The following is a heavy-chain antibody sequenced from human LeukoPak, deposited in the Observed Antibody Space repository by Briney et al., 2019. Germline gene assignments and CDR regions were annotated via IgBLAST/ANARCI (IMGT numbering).Heavy chain of an antibody. CDR2: IYYSGST. V-gene: IGHV4-59*08. Sequence: SETLSLTCTVSGGSISSYYWSWIRQPPGKGLEWIGYIYYSGSTNYNPSLKSRVTISVDTSKNQFSLKLSSVTAADTAVYYCARATLLWFGESLQYYFDYWGQGTLVTVSS. J-gene: IGHJ4*02. CDR3: ARATLLWFGESLQYYFDY. CDR1: GGSISSYY. D-gene: IGHD3-10*01.